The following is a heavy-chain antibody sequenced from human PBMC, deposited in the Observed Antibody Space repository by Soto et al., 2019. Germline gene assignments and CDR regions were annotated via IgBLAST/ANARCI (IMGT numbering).Heavy chain of an antibody. D-gene: IGHD6-19*01. CDR1: GFTFSSYA. CDR2: ISGSGGST. V-gene: IGHV3-23*01. CDR3: AKGPTIRSYSSGWYGDY. J-gene: IGHJ4*02. Sequence: LRLSCAASGFTFSSYAMSWVRQAPGKGLEWVSAISGSGGSTYYADSVKGRVTISRDNSKNTLYLQMNSLRAEDTAVYYCAKGPTIRSYSSGWYGDYWGEGTLVTVSS.